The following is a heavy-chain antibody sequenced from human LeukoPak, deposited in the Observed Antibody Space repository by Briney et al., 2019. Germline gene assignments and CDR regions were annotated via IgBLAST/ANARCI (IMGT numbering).Heavy chain of an antibody. CDR3: ASFPQGSNGPSDY. Sequence: ASVKVSCKASGYTFTSYDINWLRQATGQGLEWMGWMNPNSGNTGYAQKFQGRVTMTRNTSISTAYMELSSLRSEDTAVYYCASFPQGSNGPSDYWGQGTLVTVSS. CDR2: MNPNSGNT. J-gene: IGHJ4*02. CDR1: GYTFTSYD. D-gene: IGHD3-10*01. V-gene: IGHV1-8*01.